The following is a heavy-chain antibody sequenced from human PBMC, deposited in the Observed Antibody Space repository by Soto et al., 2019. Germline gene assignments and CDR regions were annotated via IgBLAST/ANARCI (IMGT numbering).Heavy chain of an antibody. J-gene: IGHJ6*02. V-gene: IGHV4-31*03. Sequence: QVQLQESGPGLVKPSQTLSLTCTVSGGSISSGGYYWSWIRQHPGKGLEWIVYIYYSGSTYYNPSLKSRVTISVDSSKNQFSLELSSVTAADTAVVYCARGGYYFSSGMYVWGQGTTVTVSS. CDR2: IYYSGST. CDR3: ARGGYYFSSGMYV. CDR1: GGSISSGGYY. D-gene: IGHD1-26*01.